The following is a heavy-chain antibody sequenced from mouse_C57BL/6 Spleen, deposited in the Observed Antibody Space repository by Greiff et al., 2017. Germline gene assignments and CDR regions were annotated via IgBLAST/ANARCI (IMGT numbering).Heavy chain of an antibody. CDR2: INPSTGGT. CDR3: ARWTTVAYYYAMDY. J-gene: IGHJ4*01. CDR1: GYSFTGYY. D-gene: IGHD1-1*01. Sequence: VQLQQSGPELVKPGASVKISCKASGYSFTGYYMNWVKQSPEKSLEWIGEINPSTGGTTYNQKFKAKATLTVDKSSSTAYMQLKSLTSEDSAVYYCARWTTVAYYYAMDYWGQGTSVTVSS. V-gene: IGHV1-42*01.